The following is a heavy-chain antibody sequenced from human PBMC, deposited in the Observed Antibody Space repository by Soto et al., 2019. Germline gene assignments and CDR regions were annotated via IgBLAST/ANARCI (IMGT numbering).Heavy chain of an antibody. Sequence: VHLVESGGGLVQPGGSLRLSCAASGFNFTNHWMHWVRQAPGKGLVWVSRITSDGKSKAYAESVKGRFVISRDNAKNTVYLQMNGLTVEDTAVYYCARESGDWPLTWFDPWGQGTLVTVSS. D-gene: IGHD2-21*02. CDR3: ARESGDWPLTWFDP. J-gene: IGHJ5*02. V-gene: IGHV3-74*01. CDR1: GFNFTNHW. CDR2: ITSDGKSK.